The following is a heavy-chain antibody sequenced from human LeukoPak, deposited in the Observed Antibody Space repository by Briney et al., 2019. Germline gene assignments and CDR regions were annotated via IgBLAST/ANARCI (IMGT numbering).Heavy chain of an antibody. Sequence: GGSLRLSCAASGFTFSSYWMSWVRQAPGKGLEWVANIKQDGSEKYYVDSVKGRFTISRDNAKNSLYLQMNSLRAEDTAVYYCARWGTTVVMGGNYFDYWGQGTLVTVSS. CDR1: GFTFSSYW. CDR3: ARWGTTVVMGGNYFDY. V-gene: IGHV3-7*01. D-gene: IGHD4-23*01. CDR2: IKQDGSEK. J-gene: IGHJ4*02.